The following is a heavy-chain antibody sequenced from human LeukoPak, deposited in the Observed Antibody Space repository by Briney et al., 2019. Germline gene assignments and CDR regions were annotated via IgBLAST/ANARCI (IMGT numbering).Heavy chain of an antibody. D-gene: IGHD4-17*01. CDR2: ISGDGGST. Sequence: GGSLRLSCAASGFTFDDYAMQWVRQAPGKGLEWVSLISGDGGSTYYADSVKGRFTISRDNSKNSLYLQMNSLRTEDTALYYCAKDNGDHPENAFVIWGQGTMVTVSS. CDR1: GFTFDDYA. CDR3: AKDNGDHPENAFVI. V-gene: IGHV3-43*02. J-gene: IGHJ3*02.